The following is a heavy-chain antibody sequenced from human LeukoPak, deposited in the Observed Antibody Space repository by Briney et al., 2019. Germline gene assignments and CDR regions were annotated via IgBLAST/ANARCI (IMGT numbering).Heavy chain of an antibody. J-gene: IGHJ6*02. CDR2: IKADGSGT. CDR3: ATWAFYHNLDV. Sequence: GGALRLSCAASGFTIGPYAMYWVRQGLGRGLEWVSVIKADGSGTFYADSVRGRFTTSRDNSKNSLYLQMNSLTSEDTALYYCATWAFYHNLDVWGQGTTVIVSS. D-gene: IGHD2/OR15-2a*01. V-gene: IGHV3-43*02. CDR1: GFTIGPYA.